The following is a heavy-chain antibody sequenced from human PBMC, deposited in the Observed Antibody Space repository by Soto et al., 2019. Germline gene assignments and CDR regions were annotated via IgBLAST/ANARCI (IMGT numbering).Heavy chain of an antibody. V-gene: IGHV4-59*01. J-gene: IGHJ3*02. Sequence: LSLTCTVSCYPKISYSWSWIRQPPGKGLEWMRYLNYSGSNNYSPSLKGRVCTSVDTCQNKCSLRLRSETAADPAAYYCAGANHTAPKRNAFDIWGQGTMVTVSS. CDR1: CYPKISYS. CDR3: AGANHTAPKRNAFDI. CDR2: LNYSGSN.